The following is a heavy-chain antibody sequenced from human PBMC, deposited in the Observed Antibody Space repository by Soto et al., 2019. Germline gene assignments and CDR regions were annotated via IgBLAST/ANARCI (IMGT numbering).Heavy chain of an antibody. CDR1: GGTFSSYA. Sequence: EASVKVSCKASGGTFSSYAISWVRQAPGQGLEWMGGIIPIFGTANYAQKFQGRVTITADESTSTAYMELSSLRSEDTAVYYCARGNFDYYGMDVWGQGTTVTVSS. CDR3: ARGNFDYYGMDV. J-gene: IGHJ6*02. CDR2: IIPIFGTA. V-gene: IGHV1-69*13.